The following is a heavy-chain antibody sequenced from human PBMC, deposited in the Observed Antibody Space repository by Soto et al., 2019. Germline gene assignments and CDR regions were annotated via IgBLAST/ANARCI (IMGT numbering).Heavy chain of an antibody. CDR2: ISVSGGST. D-gene: IGHD1-26*01. CDR3: AKDIPGGKWVLPHFDX. Sequence: GGSLRLSCAASGFTFSSYSMSWVRQAPGKGLECVSSISVSGGSTYYAYSVKGRFTISRDNSKNTPYLQMNSLRAEDTAVYYCAKDIPGGKWVLPHFDXWGQATLVTASX. J-gene: IGHJ4*02. CDR1: GFTFSSYS. V-gene: IGHV3-23*01.